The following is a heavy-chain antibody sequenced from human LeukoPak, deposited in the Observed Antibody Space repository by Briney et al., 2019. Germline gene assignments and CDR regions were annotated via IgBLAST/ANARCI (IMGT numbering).Heavy chain of an antibody. V-gene: IGHV1-46*01. CDR1: GYTFTSYY. D-gene: IGHD6-13*01. Sequence: ASVKVSCKASGYTFTSYYIHWVRQGPGQGLEWMGIINPSGGRTSYAQKLQGRVTMTRDMSTSTVYMELSSLRSEDTAIYYCARGDGEAASLWENWFDPWGQGTLVTVSS. CDR3: ARGDGEAASLWENWFDP. J-gene: IGHJ5*02. CDR2: INPSGGRT.